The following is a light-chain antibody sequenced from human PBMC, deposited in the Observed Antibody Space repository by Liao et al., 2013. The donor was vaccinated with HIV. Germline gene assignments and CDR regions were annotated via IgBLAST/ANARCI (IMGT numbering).Light chain of an antibody. CDR1: NIGGKS. Sequence: SYVLTQTPSVSVAPGKTAKITCGGDNIGGKSVHWYQQKPGQAPVVVIYYDRDRPSGIPERFSGSNSGNTATLTISGVEAGDEADYYCQVWDTGSEHPGVFGGGTKLTVL. V-gene: IGLV3-21*01. CDR3: QVWDTGSEHPGV. J-gene: IGLJ2*01. CDR2: YDR.